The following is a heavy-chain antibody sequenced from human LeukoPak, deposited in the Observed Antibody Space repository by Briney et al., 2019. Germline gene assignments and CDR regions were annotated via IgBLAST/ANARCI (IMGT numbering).Heavy chain of an antibody. V-gene: IGHV4-59*01. Sequence: KPSETLSLTCTVSGGSISSYYWSWIRQPPGKGLEWIGYIYYSGSTNYNPSLKSRVTISVDTSKNQFSLKLSSVTAADTAVYYCAREGPIGCSSTSCYMRDYYYMDVWGKGTTVTVSS. D-gene: IGHD2-2*02. CDR3: AREGPIGCSSTSCYMRDYYYMDV. CDR1: GGSISSYY. J-gene: IGHJ6*03. CDR2: IYYSGST.